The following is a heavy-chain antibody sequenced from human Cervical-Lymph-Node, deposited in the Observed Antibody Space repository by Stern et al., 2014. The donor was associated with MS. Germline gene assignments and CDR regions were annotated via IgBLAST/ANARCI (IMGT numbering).Heavy chain of an antibody. CDR1: GFTFSSYW. V-gene: IGHV3-74*02. CDR2: INSDGRST. CDR3: ARSILFDP. D-gene: IGHD2-15*01. J-gene: IGHJ5*02. Sequence: EVHLVESGGGLVQPGGSLRLSCAASGFTFSSYWMYWVRQTPGQGLVWVSRINSDGRSTSYADSVKGRFTISRDNANNTLYLQMTSLRVEDTAVYYCARSILFDPWGQGTLVTVSS.